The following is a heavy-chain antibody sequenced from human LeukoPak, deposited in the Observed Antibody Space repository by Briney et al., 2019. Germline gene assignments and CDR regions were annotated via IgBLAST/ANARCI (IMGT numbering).Heavy chain of an antibody. J-gene: IGHJ5*02. CDR3: ASAARNRWFDP. D-gene: IGHD1-14*01. V-gene: IGHV3-7*01. CDR2: IKQDGSEK. CDR1: GFTFSSYW. Sequence: PGGSLRLSCAASGFTFSSYWMSWVRQAPGKGLEWVANIKQDGSEKYYVDSVKGRFTISRDNAKNSLYLQMNSLRGEDTAVYYCASAARNRWFDPWGQGTLVTVSS.